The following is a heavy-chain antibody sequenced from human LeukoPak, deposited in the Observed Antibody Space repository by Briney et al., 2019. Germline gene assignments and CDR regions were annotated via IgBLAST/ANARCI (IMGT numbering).Heavy chain of an antibody. CDR2: INPNSRGT. CDR1: GYSFTDYY. V-gene: IGHV1-2*02. J-gene: IGHJ6*03. D-gene: IGHD1-26*01. Sequence: ASVKVSCKASGYSFTDYYIHWARQAPGQGLEWMGWINPNSRGTNYGQKFQGRVTMTRDASINTAYMELSRLTSDDAAVYYCARDRARYPQSGVSGIYGNYYYMDVWGKGTTVIVSS. CDR3: ARDRARYPQSGVSGIYGNYYYMDV.